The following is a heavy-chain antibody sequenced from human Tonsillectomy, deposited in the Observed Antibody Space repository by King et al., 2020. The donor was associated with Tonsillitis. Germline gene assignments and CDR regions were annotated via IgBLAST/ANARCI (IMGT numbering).Heavy chain of an antibody. V-gene: IGHV4-34*01. CDR1: GGSFSGYY. J-gene: IGHJ6*02. CDR3: ARGGLLWFGTVYYYYGMDV. CDR2: INHSGST. Sequence: VQLQQWGAGLLKPSETLSLTCAVYGGSFSGYYWSWIRQPPGKGLEWIGEINHSGSTNYNPSLKSRVTISVDTSKNQFSLKLSSVTAADTAVYYCARGGLLWFGTVYYYYGMDVWGQGTTVTVSS. D-gene: IGHD3-10*01.